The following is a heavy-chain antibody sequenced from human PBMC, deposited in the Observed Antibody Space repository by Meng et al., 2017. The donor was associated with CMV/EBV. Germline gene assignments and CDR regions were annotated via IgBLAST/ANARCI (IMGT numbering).Heavy chain of an antibody. Sequence: GESLKISCAASGSTFSSYWMHWVRQAPGKGLVWVSRINSDGSSTSYADSVKGRFTISRDNAKNTLYLQMNSLRAEDTAVYYCAREVSRGNSPLDYWGQGTLVTVSS. J-gene: IGHJ4*02. CDR1: GSTFSSYW. CDR3: AREVSRGNSPLDY. V-gene: IGHV3-74*01. D-gene: IGHD2/OR15-2a*01. CDR2: INSDGSST.